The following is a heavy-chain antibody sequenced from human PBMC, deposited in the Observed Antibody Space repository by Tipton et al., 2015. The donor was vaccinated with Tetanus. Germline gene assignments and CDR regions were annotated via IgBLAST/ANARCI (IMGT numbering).Heavy chain of an antibody. J-gene: IGHJ4*02. D-gene: IGHD3-10*01. CDR1: GGSVNSGGYY. CDR2: ASYSGSS. Sequence: TLSLTCTVSGGSVNSGGYYWSWIRQPPGKGLEWIGYASYSGSSNYNPSLKSRVIISIDASKNQFSLKLSSVTAADTAVYYCARDRGVSRGVDYWGQGTLVTVSS. V-gene: IGHV4-61*08. CDR3: ARDRGVSRGVDY.